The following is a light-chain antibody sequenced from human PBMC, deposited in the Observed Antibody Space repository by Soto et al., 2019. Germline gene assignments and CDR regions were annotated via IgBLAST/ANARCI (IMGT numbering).Light chain of an antibody. CDR1: QSVLYSSNNKNF. V-gene: IGKV4-1*01. CDR3: QHWT. J-gene: IGKJ1*01. Sequence: DFVMTQSPDSLAVSLGERATINCKSSQSVLYSSNNKNFLAWYQQKPGQPPKLIISWASTRESGVPDRFSGSGSGTDFALTISSLQAEDVAVYFCQHWTFGQGTKVEIK. CDR2: WAS.